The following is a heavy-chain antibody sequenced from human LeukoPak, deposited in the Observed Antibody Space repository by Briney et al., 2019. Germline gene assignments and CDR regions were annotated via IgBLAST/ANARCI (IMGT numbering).Heavy chain of an antibody. J-gene: IGHJ4*02. V-gene: IGHV3-23*01. Sequence: GGSLRLSCAASGFTFSSYAMSWVRQAPGKGLEWVSAISGSGGSTYYADSVKGRFTISRDNSKNTLYLQVNSLRAEDTAVYYCAREGREWLSVGIDYWGQGTLVTVSS. CDR3: AREGREWLSVGIDY. CDR2: ISGSGGST. D-gene: IGHD6-19*01. CDR1: GFTFSSYA.